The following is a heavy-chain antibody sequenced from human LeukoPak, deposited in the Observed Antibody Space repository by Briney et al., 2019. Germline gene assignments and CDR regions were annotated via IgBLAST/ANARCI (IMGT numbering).Heavy chain of an antibody. CDR1: GYTFTSYY. Sequence: VASVKVSCKASGYTFTSYYMHWVRQAPGHELEWMGIINPSGGSTSYAQKFQGRVTMTRDTSTSTVYMELSSLRSEDTAVYYCARGEIQLWSFDYWGQGTLVTVSS. CDR3: ARGEIQLWSFDY. J-gene: IGHJ4*02. D-gene: IGHD5-18*01. V-gene: IGHV1-46*01. CDR2: INPSGGST.